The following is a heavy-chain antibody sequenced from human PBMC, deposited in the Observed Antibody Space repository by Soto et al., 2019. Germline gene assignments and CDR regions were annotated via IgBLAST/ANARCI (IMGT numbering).Heavy chain of an antibody. CDR2: VYYTGNT. V-gene: IGHV4-30-4*08. J-gene: IGHJ4*02. CDR1: GGSISSGDYH. CDR3: ARSDFWSGYYTDY. Sequence: QVQLQESGTGLVKPSQTLSLTCTVSGGSISSGDYHWSWIRQPPGKGLEWIGFVYYTGNTYYNPSLKSRVTISVDTSKNQFSLKLSSVTAADTAVYYCARSDFWSGYYTDYWGQGTLVTVSS. D-gene: IGHD3-3*01.